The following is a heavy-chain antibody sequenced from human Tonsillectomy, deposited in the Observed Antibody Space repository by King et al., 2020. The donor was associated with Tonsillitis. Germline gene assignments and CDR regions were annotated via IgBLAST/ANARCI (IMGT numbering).Heavy chain of an antibody. CDR3: AREVVDVGNYFDY. CDR2: INPSGGHT. J-gene: IGHJ4*02. CDR1: GYTFTSDF. Sequence: QLVQSGAEMKKPGASVKISCKASGYTFTSDFMHWVRQAPGQGLEWMGIINPSGGHTSYAQKLQGRVTMTRDTDTSTVYMELSSLRSEDTAVYYCAREVVDVGNYFDYWGQGTLVTVSS. D-gene: IGHD3-22*01. V-gene: IGHV1-46*03.